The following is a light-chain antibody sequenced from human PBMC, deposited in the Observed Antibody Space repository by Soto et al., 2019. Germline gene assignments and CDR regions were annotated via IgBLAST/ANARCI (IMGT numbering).Light chain of an antibody. V-gene: IGKV3-20*01. Sequence: ENVLKPSPGTLSLSPCERANLSGSASQSISSSSLAWYQQEPGRAPRLLIYHASSRATGIPDRFSGSGSGTDFTLTISRLEPEDFAVYYCQQYDSSPRTFGQGTKVDI. CDR1: QSISSSS. CDR3: QQYDSSPRT. J-gene: IGKJ1*01. CDR2: HAS.